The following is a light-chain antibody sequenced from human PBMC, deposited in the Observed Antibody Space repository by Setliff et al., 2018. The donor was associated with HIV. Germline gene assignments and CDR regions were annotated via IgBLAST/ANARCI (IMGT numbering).Light chain of an antibody. CDR1: SSNIGGNT. CDR3: ATWDDSLNVVV. CDR2: SNN. V-gene: IGLV1-44*01. J-gene: IGLJ2*01. Sequence: QSVLTQPPSASGTPGQRVTISCSGSSSNIGGNTVNWYQQLPGTAPKLLIYSNNQRPSGVPDRFSGSKSGTSASLAISGLQSEDEADYYCATWDDSLNVVVFGGGTK.